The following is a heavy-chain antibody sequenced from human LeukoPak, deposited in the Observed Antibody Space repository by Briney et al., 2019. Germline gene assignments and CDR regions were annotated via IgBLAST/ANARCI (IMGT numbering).Heavy chain of an antibody. CDR3: AKDPDIVVVPAAEVDAFDI. J-gene: IGHJ3*02. CDR2: IGGSGGST. D-gene: IGHD2-2*01. Sequence: PGGSLRLSCAASGFTFSSYAMSWVRQAPGKGLEWVSAIGGSGGSTYYADSVKGRFTISRDNSKNTLYLQMNSLRAEDTAVYYCAKDPDIVVVPAAEVDAFDIWGQGTMVTVSS. V-gene: IGHV3-23*01. CDR1: GFTFSSYA.